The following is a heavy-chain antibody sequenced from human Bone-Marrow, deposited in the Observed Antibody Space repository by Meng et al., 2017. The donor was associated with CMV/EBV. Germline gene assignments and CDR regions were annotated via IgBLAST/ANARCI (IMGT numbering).Heavy chain of an antibody. CDR2: ISSSSSTI. J-gene: IGHJ6*02. D-gene: IGHD2-2*02. CDR3: ARERDIVVVPAAIPLFNYYYGMDV. CDR1: GFTFSSYS. V-gene: IGHV3-48*04. Sequence: GESLKISCAASGFTFSSYSMNWVRQAPGKGLEWVSYISSSSSTIYYADSVKGRFIISRDNAKNSLYLQMNSLRAEDTAVYYCARERDIVVVPAAIPLFNYYYGMDVWGQGTTVTVSS.